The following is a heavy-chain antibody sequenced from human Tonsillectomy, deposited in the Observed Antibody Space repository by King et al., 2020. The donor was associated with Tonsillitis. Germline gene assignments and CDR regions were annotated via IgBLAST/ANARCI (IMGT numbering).Heavy chain of an antibody. CDR3: ARGLSLDY. Sequence: QLVQSGAEVKRYGASVKVSCKASGYTFTNSDINWVRQATGQGLEWMGRMNPNGGNTDYAQKFQGRVTMTRDTSITTAYMELSSLRPEDTAVYYCARGLSLDYWGQGTLVTVSS. CDR2: MNPNGGNT. D-gene: IGHD5/OR15-5a*01. J-gene: IGHJ4*02. V-gene: IGHV1-8*02. CDR1: GYTFTNSD.